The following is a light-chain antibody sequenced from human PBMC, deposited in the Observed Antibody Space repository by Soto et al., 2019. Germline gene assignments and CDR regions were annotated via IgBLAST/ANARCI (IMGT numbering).Light chain of an antibody. J-gene: IGLJ3*02. CDR1: TSNIDNNY. Sequence: QSVLTQPPSVSAAPGQKVTISCSGSTSNIDNNYVSWYQQLPGTAPKLLIYANDKRPSGIPDRVSGSKSGTSATLDITELQTGDEADYYCGTWDSSLSVWVFGEGTKLTVL. CDR3: GTWDSSLSVWV. CDR2: AND. V-gene: IGLV1-51*01.